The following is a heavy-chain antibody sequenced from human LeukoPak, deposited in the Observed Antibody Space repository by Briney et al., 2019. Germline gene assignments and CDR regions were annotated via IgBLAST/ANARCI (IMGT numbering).Heavy chain of an antibody. CDR3: ARDSSRLYPNVLDY. CDR1: GFTFSSYG. V-gene: IGHV3-64*01. D-gene: IGHD6-13*01. CDR2: ISSDGGSK. J-gene: IGHJ4*01. Sequence: GGSLRLSCAASGFTFSSYGMHWVRQAPGRGLEYVSAISSDGGSKYYANSVKGRFTISRDNSKNTLYLQMGSLRADDMAVYYCARDSSRLYPNVLDYWGDGTLVTVSS.